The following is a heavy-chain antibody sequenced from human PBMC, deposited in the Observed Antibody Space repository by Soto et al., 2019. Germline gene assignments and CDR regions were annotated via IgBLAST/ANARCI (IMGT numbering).Heavy chain of an antibody. CDR1: GLSFSYAW. J-gene: IGHJ5*02. D-gene: IGHD3-10*01. V-gene: IGHV3-15*01. Sequence: EVQLVESGGGLVEPGGSLRLSCAASGLSFSYAWMSWVRQAPGKGLEWVGRIKGKNVGGATDFAAPVRGRFTISTDDSKNTLYLQMNSLKIEDTAIYYCITDHRVPWGQGTLVTVSS. CDR3: ITDHRVP. CDR2: IKGKNVGGAT.